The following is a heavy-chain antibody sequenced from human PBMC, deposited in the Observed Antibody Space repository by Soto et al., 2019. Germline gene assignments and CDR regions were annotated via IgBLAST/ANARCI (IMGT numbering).Heavy chain of an antibody. CDR3: ARGRYCTSTNCYTDFDY. J-gene: IGHJ4*02. CDR1: GFTFSSYA. V-gene: IGHV3-23*01. Sequence: VGPLTHSCAACGFTFSSYALNWVRQAPGKGLEWVSSISGNGSNTYYADSAKGRFSISRDNSKNTLYLQMNSLRADDTAVFYCARGRYCTSTNCYTDFDYWGQGTLVTVSS. D-gene: IGHD2-2*02. CDR2: ISGNGSNT.